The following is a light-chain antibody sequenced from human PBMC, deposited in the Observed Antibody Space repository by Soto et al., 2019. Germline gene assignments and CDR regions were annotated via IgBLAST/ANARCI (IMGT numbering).Light chain of an antibody. J-gene: IGKJ1*01. CDR3: QQYTNWPKT. V-gene: IGKV3D-15*01. CDR1: QSISNN. CDR2: GAS. Sequence: EIVLTQSPATLSLSPGERATLSCRASQSISNNLAWYQQRPGQAPRLLIYGASTRATGIPARFSGSGSGTEFTLTISSLQSEDFAVYYCQQYTNWPKTFGQGTKVDIK.